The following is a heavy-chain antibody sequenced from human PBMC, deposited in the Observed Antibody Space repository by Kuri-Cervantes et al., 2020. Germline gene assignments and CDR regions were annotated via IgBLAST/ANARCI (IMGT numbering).Heavy chain of an antibody. V-gene: IGHV4-39*07. CDR3: ARGGYDFWIGFDY. J-gene: IGHJ4*02. Sequence: ESLKISCTVSGGSVSSGGYYWGWIRQPPGKGLEWIGSTYHSGSTYYNPSLKSRVTISVDTSKNRFSLKLSSVTAADTAVYYCARGGYDFWIGFDYWGQGTLVTVSS. CDR1: GGSVSSGGYY. D-gene: IGHD3-3*01. CDR2: TYHSGST.